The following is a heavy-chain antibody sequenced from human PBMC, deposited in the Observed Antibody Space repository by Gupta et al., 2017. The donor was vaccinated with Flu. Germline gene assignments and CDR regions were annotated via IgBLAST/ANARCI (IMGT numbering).Heavy chain of an antibody. CDR2: IDHSEGT. J-gene: IGHJ5*02. CDR3: TRLGGFKVGYNWFDP. Sequence: QVQLQQWGAGLLKPSETLSLTCAVYNASLSGSYWSWIRQPPGKGPEWIGEIDHSEGTNYNPSLKSRGTMSVDTSKNQFSLNPYSVTAADTAIYYCTRLGGFKVGYNWFDPWGQGTLVTVSS. V-gene: IGHV4-34*01. CDR1: NASLSGSY. D-gene: IGHD1-26*01.